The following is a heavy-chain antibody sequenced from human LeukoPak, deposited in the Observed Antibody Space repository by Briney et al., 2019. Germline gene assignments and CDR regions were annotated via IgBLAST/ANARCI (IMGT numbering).Heavy chain of an antibody. J-gene: IGHJ4*02. CDR2: MNPNSGNT. V-gene: IGHV1-8*01. Sequence: ASVKVSCKASGYTFSNYDINWVRQATGQGLEWLGWMNPNSGNTGYAQKFQGRATMTRNTSISTAYMELSSLRSEDTAVYYCARDNSRSCREDWGQGTLVTVSS. CDR3: ARDNSRSCRED. CDR1: GYTFSNYD. D-gene: IGHD6-13*01.